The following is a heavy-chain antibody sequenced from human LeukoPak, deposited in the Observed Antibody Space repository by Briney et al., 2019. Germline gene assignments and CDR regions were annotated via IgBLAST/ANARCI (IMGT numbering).Heavy chain of an antibody. CDR2: ITGSGDYT. Sequence: PGGSLRLSCAASGFSFGSHPMNWVRQAPGKGLEWVSGITGSGDYTYYIDSVQGRFTISRDNSKNTLYLQMGSLRAEDMAVYYCARYGSGSYYHYWGQGALVTVSS. CDR1: GFSFGSHP. V-gene: IGHV3-23*01. CDR3: ARYGSGSYYHY. D-gene: IGHD3-10*01. J-gene: IGHJ4*02.